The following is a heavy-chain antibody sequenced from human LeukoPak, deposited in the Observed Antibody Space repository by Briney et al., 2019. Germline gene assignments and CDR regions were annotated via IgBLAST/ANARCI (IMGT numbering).Heavy chain of an antibody. V-gene: IGHV3-43*02. CDR3: ANGGSGSYKGVDY. CDR1: GFTFDDYA. J-gene: IGHJ4*02. D-gene: IGHD3-10*01. Sequence: PGGSLRLSCAASGFTFDDYALHCVRQAPGKGLEWVSLVTGDGRSKYYASSVRGRFTISRDNSENSLFLQMSSLTTEDTALYYCANGGSGSYKGVDYWGQGILVTVSS. CDR2: VTGDGRSK.